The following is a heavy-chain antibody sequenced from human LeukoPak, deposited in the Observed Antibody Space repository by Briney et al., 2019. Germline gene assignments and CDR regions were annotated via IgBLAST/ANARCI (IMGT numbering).Heavy chain of an antibody. CDR3: ARESEMGITMVRASYYMDA. J-gene: IGHJ6*03. CDR1: GFTFSSYW. Sequence: PGGSLRLSCAASGFTFSSYWMSWVRQAPGKGLEWVAHINEDGSEKYYVDYVKGRFTISRDNAKNSLYLQMNSLRAENTAVYYCARESEMGITMVRASYYMDAWGKGTTVTVSS. CDR2: INEDGSEK. V-gene: IGHV3-7*01. D-gene: IGHD3-10*01.